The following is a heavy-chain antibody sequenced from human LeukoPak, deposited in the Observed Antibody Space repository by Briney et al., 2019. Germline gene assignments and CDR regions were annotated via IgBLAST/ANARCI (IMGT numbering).Heavy chain of an antibody. CDR1: GFTFSQHG. D-gene: IGHD3-22*01. V-gene: IGHV3-30*18. Sequence: GGSLRLSCTASGFTFSQHGMHWVRQVPGKGLEWLAVLSYDGTNKYYADSVKGRFTISRDNSENTLYLQMNSLRAEDTAIYYCAKDLAYYDSSGDYYPAFDIWGQGTMVTVSS. CDR3: AKDLAYYDSSGDYYPAFDI. J-gene: IGHJ3*02. CDR2: LSYDGTNK.